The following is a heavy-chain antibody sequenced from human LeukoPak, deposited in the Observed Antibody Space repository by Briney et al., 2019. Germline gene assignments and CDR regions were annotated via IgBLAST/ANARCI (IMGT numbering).Heavy chain of an antibody. J-gene: IGHJ1*01. D-gene: IGHD4-17*01. V-gene: IGHV4-59*01. Sequence: SETLSLTCTVSGGSISNYHWTWIRQPPGKGLEWIGHIYYSGSTNYNPSLKSRVTISVDTSKNQFSLKLSSVTAADTAVYYCARDRGWRYYGDYGFQHWGQGTLVTVSS. CDR1: GGSISNYH. CDR2: IYYSGST. CDR3: ARDRGWRYYGDYGFQH.